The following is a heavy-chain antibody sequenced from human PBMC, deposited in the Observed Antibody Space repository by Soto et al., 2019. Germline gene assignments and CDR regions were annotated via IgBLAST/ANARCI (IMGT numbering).Heavy chain of an antibody. J-gene: IGHJ4*02. D-gene: IGHD3-3*01. CDR2: IYHSGST. V-gene: IGHV4-38-2*01. Sequence: SETLSLTXGVSGYSISSGYYWGWIRQPPGKGLEWIGSIYHSGSTYYNPSLKSRVTISVDMSKNQFSLKLSSVTAADTAVYYCARVGTFYDFWSGYYNPSSPDYWGQGTLVTVSS. CDR3: ARVGTFYDFWSGYYNPSSPDY. CDR1: GYSISSGYY.